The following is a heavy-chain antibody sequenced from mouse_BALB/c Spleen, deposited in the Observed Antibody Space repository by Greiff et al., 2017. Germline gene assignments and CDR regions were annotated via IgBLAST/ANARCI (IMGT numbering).Heavy chain of an antibody. V-gene: IGHV3-2*02. D-gene: IGHD2-14*01. J-gene: IGHJ4*01. CDR1: GYSITSDYV. Sequence: EVQLVESGPGLVKPSQSLSLTCTVTGYSITSDYVWYWLRQFPGNILEWMGYISYSGSTSYNPSLKSRISITRDTSKNQFFLQLNSVTTEDTATYYCARWYRYEGYAMDYWGQGTSVTVSS. CDR3: ARWYRYEGYAMDY. CDR2: ISYSGST.